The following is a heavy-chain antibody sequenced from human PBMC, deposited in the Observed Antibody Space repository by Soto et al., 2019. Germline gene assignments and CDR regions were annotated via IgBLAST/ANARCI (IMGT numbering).Heavy chain of an antibody. CDR1: GGTFSSYA. D-gene: IGHD6-13*01. V-gene: IGHV1-69*06. J-gene: IGHJ4*02. Sequence: QVQLVQSGAEVKKPGSSVKVSCKASGGTFSSYAISWVRQAPGQGLEWMGGIIPILGTANYAQKFQGRVTITADKTTSTAYMELSSLRSEDTAVYYCARAGQGGRQQLVPFDYWGQGTLVTVSS. CDR3: ARAGQGGRQQLVPFDY. CDR2: IIPILGTA.